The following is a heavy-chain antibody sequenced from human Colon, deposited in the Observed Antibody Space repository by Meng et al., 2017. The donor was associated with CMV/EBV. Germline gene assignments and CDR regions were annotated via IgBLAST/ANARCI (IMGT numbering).Heavy chain of an antibody. V-gene: IGHV4-31*03. Sequence: SETLSLTCNVSGDSLNRGGYYWTWIRQHPERGLEWIGYIYSGGTTYYNPSLTSRATISMGASEGQFSLTLRSVTASDTAVYYCAGRGRDTFAFWGQGVLVTVSS. CDR3: AGRGRDTFAF. D-gene: IGHD3-9*01. CDR2: IYSGGTT. J-gene: IGHJ4*02. CDR1: GDSLNRGGYY.